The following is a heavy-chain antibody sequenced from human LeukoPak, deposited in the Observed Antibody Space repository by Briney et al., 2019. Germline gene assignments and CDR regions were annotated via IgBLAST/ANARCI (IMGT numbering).Heavy chain of an antibody. CDR3: ARDKNGPET. V-gene: IGHV3-53*01. Sequence: GGSLRLSCAASGFTVNSNYMSWVRQAPGKGLDWVTVIYSGGGTYYADSVKGRFIISRGNSKNTLSLQMNSLRAEDTAIYYCARDKNGPETWGQGTLVTVSS. J-gene: IGHJ4*02. CDR1: GFTVNSNY. CDR2: IYSGGGT. D-gene: IGHD1-14*01.